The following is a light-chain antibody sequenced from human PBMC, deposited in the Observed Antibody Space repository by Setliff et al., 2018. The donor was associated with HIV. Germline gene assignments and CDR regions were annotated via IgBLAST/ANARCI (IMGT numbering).Light chain of an antibody. CDR3: IPYTSRSTVI. CDR2: AVT. CDR1: TSDIGGYNF. V-gene: IGLV2-14*03. Sequence: QSALAQPASLSGSPGQSITISCTGTTSDIGGYNFVSWYQQHPGKAPKLLIYAVTKRPSGVSARFSASKSGNTASLTISGLQDEDEADYYCIPYTSRSTVIFGGGTKVTVL. J-gene: IGLJ2*01.